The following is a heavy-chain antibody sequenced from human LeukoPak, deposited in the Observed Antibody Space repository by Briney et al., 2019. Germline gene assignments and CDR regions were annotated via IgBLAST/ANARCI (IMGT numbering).Heavy chain of an antibody. Sequence: PGGSLRLSCAASGFTFSDYWMHWVRQTPAEGLGWVSRIISDGSSTSYADSVKGRFTISRDNAKNTLYLQMNSLRVEDTAVYYCARDGSLPGYWGQGTLVTVSS. CDR2: IISDGSST. CDR1: GFTFSDYW. CDR3: ARDGSLPGY. J-gene: IGHJ4*02. V-gene: IGHV3-74*01.